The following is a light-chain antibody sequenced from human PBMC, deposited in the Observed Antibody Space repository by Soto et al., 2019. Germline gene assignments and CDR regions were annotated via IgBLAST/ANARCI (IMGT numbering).Light chain of an antibody. CDR1: QSVTSRQ. V-gene: IGKV3-15*01. CDR3: QQYNNWPRT. Sequence: ESVLTQSPGPLSFSPGDRATLSCRASQSVTSRQLAWYQQKPGQAPRLLIYGTSTRATGIPASFSGSGSGTEFTLTISSLQSEDFAVYYCQQYNNWPRTFGQGTKVDIK. CDR2: GTS. J-gene: IGKJ1*01.